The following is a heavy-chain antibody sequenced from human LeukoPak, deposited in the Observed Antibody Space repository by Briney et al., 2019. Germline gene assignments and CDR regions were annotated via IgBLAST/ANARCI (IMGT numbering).Heavy chain of an antibody. CDR1: VGTLSSYA. CDR3: ARTMVRGVIVGFDY. D-gene: IGHD3-10*01. Sequence: SVKVSCKASVGTLSSYAISWVRQAPGQGVEWMGGIIPIFGTANYAQKLQGRVTITTDESTSTAYMELSSLRSEDTAVYYCARTMVRGVIVGFDYWGQGTLVTVSS. CDR2: IIPIFGTA. J-gene: IGHJ4*02. V-gene: IGHV1-69*05.